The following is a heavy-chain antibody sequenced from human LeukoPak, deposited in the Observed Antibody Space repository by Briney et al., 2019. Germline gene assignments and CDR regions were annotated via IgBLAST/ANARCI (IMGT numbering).Heavy chain of an antibody. CDR2: ISGSGGST. J-gene: IGHJ4*02. Sequence: GGTLRLSCAASGFTFSSYGMSWVRQAPGKGLEWVSAISGSGGSTYYADSVKGRFTISRDNSKNTLYLQMNSLRAEDTAIYYCARGESMIVVVTPDYFDYWGQGTLVTVSS. D-gene: IGHD3-22*01. CDR3: ARGESMIVVVTPDYFDY. CDR1: GFTFSSYG. V-gene: IGHV3-23*01.